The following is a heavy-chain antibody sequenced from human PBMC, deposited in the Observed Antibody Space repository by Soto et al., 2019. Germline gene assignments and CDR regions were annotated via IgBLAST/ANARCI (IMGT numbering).Heavy chain of an antibody. V-gene: IGHV3-23*01. J-gene: IGHJ4*02. D-gene: IGHD3-10*01. CDR3: AELPYYYGSGSLTHFDY. CDR2: ISGSGGST. Sequence: PGGSLRLSCAASGFTFSSYAMSWVRQAPGKGLEWVSAISGSGGSTYYADSVKGRFTISRDNSKNTLYLQMNSLRAEDTAVYYCAELPYYYGSGSLTHFDYWGQGTLVTVSS. CDR1: GFTFSSYA.